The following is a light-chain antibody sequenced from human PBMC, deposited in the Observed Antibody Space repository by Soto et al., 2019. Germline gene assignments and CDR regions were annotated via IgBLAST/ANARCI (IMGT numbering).Light chain of an antibody. Sequence: QSALTQPASVSGSPGQSITLSCTGTSSDVGGYKYVSWYQQHPGKAPKLMISQVSNRPSGVSDRFSGSKSGNTASLTISGLQAEDEADYYCGSFTRSSTWVFGGGTKLTVL. CDR2: QVS. CDR1: SSDVGGYKY. V-gene: IGLV2-14*01. J-gene: IGLJ3*02. CDR3: GSFTRSSTWV.